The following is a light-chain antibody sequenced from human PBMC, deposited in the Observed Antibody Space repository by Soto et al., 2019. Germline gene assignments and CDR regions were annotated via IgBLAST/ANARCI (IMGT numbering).Light chain of an antibody. J-gene: IGKJ1*01. CDR1: QTINNN. V-gene: IGKV3-15*01. CDR3: QQYAGSPRT. Sequence: VMTQAPATLSVSPGERATLSCRASQTINNNVAWYQLKDGQVPRLVIYGASTRATDIPARFSGSGSGTDFTLTISRLEPEDFAVYYCQQYAGSPRTFGQGTKVDIK. CDR2: GAS.